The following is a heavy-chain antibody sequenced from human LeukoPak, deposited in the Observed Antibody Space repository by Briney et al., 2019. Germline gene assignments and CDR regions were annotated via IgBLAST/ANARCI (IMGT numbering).Heavy chain of an antibody. V-gene: IGHV3-15*01. CDR3: TRGAPQADVFDI. D-gene: IGHD1-26*01. Sequence: GGSLRLSCAASGFTFSVTWMSWVRQAPGRGLEWVGRFKSKAAGGTTDYAAPVAGRFTISRDDSKNMLYLQMNSLKTEDTAVYYCTRGAPQADVFDIWGQGTMVTVSS. CDR1: GFTFSVTW. J-gene: IGHJ3*02. CDR2: FKSKAAGGTT.